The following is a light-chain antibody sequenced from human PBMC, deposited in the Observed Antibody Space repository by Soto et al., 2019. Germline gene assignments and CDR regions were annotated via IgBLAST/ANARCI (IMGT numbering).Light chain of an antibody. V-gene: IGKV3-15*01. Sequence: EIVMTQSPVTLSVSPGERATLSCRASQSISSDLFWYRQKPCQAPRLLIYGASTRATGIPARFSGSGSGTEFTLTISSLQSEDFATYYCQQHGQWPITFGQGTRLEIK. CDR2: GAS. CDR3: QQHGQWPIT. J-gene: IGKJ5*01. CDR1: QSISSD.